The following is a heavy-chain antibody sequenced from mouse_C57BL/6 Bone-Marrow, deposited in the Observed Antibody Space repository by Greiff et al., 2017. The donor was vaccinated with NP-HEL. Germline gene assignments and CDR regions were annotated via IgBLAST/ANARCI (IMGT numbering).Heavy chain of an antibody. CDR2: IRSKSNNYAT. D-gene: IGHD2-4*01. V-gene: IGHV10-1*01. Sequence: EVKLMESGGGLVQPKGSLKLSCAASGFSFNTYAMNWVRQAPGKGLEWVARIRSKSNNYATYYADSVKDRFTISRDDSESMLYLQMNNLKTEDTAMYYCVRKRDYDYDGWFAYWGQGTLVTVSA. J-gene: IGHJ3*01. CDR3: VRKRDYDYDGWFAY. CDR1: GFSFNTYA.